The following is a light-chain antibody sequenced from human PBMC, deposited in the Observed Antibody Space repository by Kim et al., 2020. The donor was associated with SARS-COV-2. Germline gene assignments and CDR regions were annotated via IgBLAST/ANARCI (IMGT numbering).Light chain of an antibody. J-gene: IGKJ2*01. CDR3: QHYGVSPHT. CDR1: QSIDNQF. Sequence: EFVLTQSPGTLSLSPGEGATLSCRASQSIDNQFLAWYQQRPGQAPRLLIYSSSKRATDVPDRFSGSGFATDFTLTINRLEPEDFAVYYCQHYGVSPHTFGQGTKVDIK. V-gene: IGKV3-20*01. CDR2: SSS.